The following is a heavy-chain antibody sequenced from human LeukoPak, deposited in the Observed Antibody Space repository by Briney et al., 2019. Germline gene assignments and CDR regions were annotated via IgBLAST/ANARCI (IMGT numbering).Heavy chain of an antibody. CDR3: ARGGWNKFDY. Sequence: PSETLSLTCTVSGGSISSSSYYWGWIRQPPGKGLEWIGFIFYSGTTNYNPSLKSRVTKSVDTSKNQFTLKLSSVTAADTAVYYCARGGWNKFDYWGQGTLVTVSS. D-gene: IGHD2-15*01. CDR1: GGSISSSSYY. V-gene: IGHV4-61*05. J-gene: IGHJ4*02. CDR2: IFYSGTT.